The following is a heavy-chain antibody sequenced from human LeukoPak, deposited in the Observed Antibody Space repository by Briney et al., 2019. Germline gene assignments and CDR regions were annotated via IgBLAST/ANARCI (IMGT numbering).Heavy chain of an antibody. V-gene: IGHV3-23*01. D-gene: IGHD3-10*01. Sequence: GGSLTLPCAASGFTISCYAMTWVRQAPGKGLEWVSHISGSGARTYYAHSVKGRFTISRDNSKNTLYLQMNSLRAEDTAVYYCAGAYYYGSGSYYNEGLYDMYVWGRGTAVTFSS. CDR3: AGAYYYGSGSYYNEGLYDMYV. CDR1: GFTISCYA. J-gene: IGHJ6*02. CDR2: ISGSGART.